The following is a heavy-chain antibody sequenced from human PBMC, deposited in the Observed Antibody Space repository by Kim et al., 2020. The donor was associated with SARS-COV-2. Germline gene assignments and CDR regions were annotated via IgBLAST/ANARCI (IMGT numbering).Heavy chain of an antibody. Sequence: GESLKISCKGSGYSFTSYWNGWVRQMPGKGLEWMGIIYPGDSDTRYSPSFQGQVTISADKSISTANLQWSSMRASSTAVYYCARVGFGGYFDCLDYWGQGTLVTVSS. CDR2: IYPGDSDT. CDR1: GYSFTSYW. J-gene: IGHJ4*02. D-gene: IGHD3-9*01. V-gene: IGHV5-51*01. CDR3: ARVGFGGYFDCLDY.